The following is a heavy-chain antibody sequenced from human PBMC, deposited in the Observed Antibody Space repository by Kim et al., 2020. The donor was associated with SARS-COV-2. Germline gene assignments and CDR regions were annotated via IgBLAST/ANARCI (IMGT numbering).Heavy chain of an antibody. CDR2: IKEDGGAV. J-gene: IGHJ4*02. Sequence: GGSLRLSCVASGFMFSNYYMGWVRQAPGEGLEWVANIKEDGGAVFYVDSVKGRFTISRDNAKNSLFLQMNSLRAEDTGVYYRAKTIGGADINFDYWGQGTLVTVSS. CDR3: AKTIGGADINFDY. D-gene: IGHD3-9*01. V-gene: IGHV3-7*01. CDR1: GFMFSNYY.